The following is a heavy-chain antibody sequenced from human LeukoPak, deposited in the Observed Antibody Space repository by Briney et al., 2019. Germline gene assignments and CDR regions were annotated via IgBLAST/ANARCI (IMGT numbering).Heavy chain of an antibody. J-gene: IGHJ4*02. V-gene: IGHV4-59*01. CDR3: AREGGYDQIDY. D-gene: IGHD5-12*01. CDR2: IYYSGST. Sequence: SETLSLTCTVSGGSISYYYWSWIRQPPGKGLEWIGSIYYSGSTNYNPSLKSRVTKSVDTSKNQFSLKLSSVTAADTAVYYCAREGGYDQIDYWGQGTLVTVSS. CDR1: GGSISYYY.